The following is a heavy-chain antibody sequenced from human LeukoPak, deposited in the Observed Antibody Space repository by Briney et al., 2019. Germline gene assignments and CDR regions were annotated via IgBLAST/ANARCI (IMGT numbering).Heavy chain of an antibody. Sequence: ASVKVSCKASGYTFTSYGISWVRQAPGQGLEWMGWISAYNGNTNYAQKLQGRVTMTTDTSTSTAYMELRSLRSDDTAVYYCARDSYNCSSTSCYKSFQHWGQGTLVTVSS. D-gene: IGHD2-2*02. CDR1: GYTFTSYG. J-gene: IGHJ1*01. CDR2: ISAYNGNT. V-gene: IGHV1-18*01. CDR3: ARDSYNCSSTSCYKSFQH.